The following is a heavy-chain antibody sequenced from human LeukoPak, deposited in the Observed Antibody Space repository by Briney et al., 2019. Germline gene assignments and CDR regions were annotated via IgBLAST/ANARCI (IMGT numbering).Heavy chain of an antibody. CDR3: ARGVYIAAAQYGY. CDR1: GGSISSYY. V-gene: IGHV4-59*01. Sequence: NPSETLSLTCTVSGGSISSYYWRWIRQPPGKGLEWIGYIYYSGTTNYNPSLKSRVTISVDTSKNQFSLKLSSVTAADTAVYYCARGVYIAAAQYGYWGQGTLVTVSS. D-gene: IGHD6-13*01. CDR2: IYYSGTT. J-gene: IGHJ4*02.